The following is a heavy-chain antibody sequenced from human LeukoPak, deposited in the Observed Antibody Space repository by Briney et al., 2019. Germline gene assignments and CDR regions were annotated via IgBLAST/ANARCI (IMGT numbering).Heavy chain of an antibody. CDR2: ISSSSSYI. J-gene: IGHJ4*02. CDR3: ARDALPKEMATIVAFDY. D-gene: IGHD5-24*01. V-gene: IGHV3-21*01. Sequence: GGSLRLSCAASGFTFISYSMNWVRQAPGKGLEWVSSISSSSSYIYYADSVKGRFTISRDNAKNSLYLQMNSLRAEDTAVYYCARDALPKEMATIVAFDYWGQGTLVTVSS. CDR1: GFTFISYS.